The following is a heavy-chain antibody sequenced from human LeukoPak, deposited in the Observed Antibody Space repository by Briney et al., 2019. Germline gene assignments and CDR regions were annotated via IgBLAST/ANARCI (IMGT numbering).Heavy chain of an antibody. CDR3: ASEVGAAHYGMDV. D-gene: IGHD1-26*01. CDR2: IYYSGST. CDR1: GGSISSYY. J-gene: IGHJ6*02. V-gene: IGHV4-59*12. Sequence: SETLSLTCTVSGGSISSYYWSWIRQPPVKGLEWIGYIYYSGSTNYNPSLKSRVTISVDTSKNQFSLKLSSVTAADTAVYYCASEVGAAHYGMDVWGQGTTVTVSS.